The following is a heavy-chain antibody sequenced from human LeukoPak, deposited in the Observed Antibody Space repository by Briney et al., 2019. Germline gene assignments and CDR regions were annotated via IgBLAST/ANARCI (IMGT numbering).Heavy chain of an antibody. D-gene: IGHD6-13*01. CDR2: ISSSSSYI. CDR3: ARDVSSSWSPFFDY. J-gene: IGHJ4*02. CDR1: GFTFSSYS. V-gene: IGHV3-21*01. Sequence: AGSLRLSCAASGFTFSSYSMNWVGQAPGKGRKWVSSISSSSSYIYYADSVKGRFTISRDNAKNSLYLQMTSLRAEDTAVYYCARDVSSSWSPFFDYWGQGTLVTVSS.